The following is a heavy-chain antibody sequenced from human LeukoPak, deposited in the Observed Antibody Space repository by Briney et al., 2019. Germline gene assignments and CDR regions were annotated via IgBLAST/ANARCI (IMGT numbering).Heavy chain of an antibody. D-gene: IGHD4-11*01. CDR2: IIPIFGTA. V-gene: IGHV1-69*13. CDR1: GGTFSSYA. Sequence: SVKVSCKASGGTFSSYAISWVQQAPGQGLEWMGGIIPIFGTANYAQKFQGRVTITADESTSTAYMELSSLRSEDTAVYYCASAYSNYIYYFDYWGQGTLVTVSS. J-gene: IGHJ4*02. CDR3: ASAYSNYIYYFDY.